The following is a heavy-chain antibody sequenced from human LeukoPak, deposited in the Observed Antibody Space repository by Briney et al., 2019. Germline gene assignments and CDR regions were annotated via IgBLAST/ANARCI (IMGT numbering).Heavy chain of an antibody. CDR1: GFAFDDYG. J-gene: IGHJ4*02. CDR2: INWNGGSI. D-gene: IGHD5-18*01. V-gene: IGHV3-20*04. Sequence: GGSLRLSCAASGFAFDDYGMSWVRQAPGKGLEWVSGINWNGGSIGYADSVKGRFTISRDNAKNSLYLQINSLRAEDTALYYCARADKDGYGFFGSDYWGQGTLVTVSS. CDR3: ARADKDGYGFFGSDY.